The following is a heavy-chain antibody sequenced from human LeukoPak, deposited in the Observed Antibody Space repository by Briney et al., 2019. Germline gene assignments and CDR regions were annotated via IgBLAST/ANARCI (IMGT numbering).Heavy chain of an antibody. CDR3: ARVDSSGWYLDDAFDI. D-gene: IGHD6-19*01. CDR2: ISSSSSYI. Sequence: PGGSLRLSCATSGFSFSSYAMSWVRQAPGKGLEWVSSISSSSSYIYYADSVKGRFTISRDNAKNSLYLQMNSLRAEDTAVYYCARVDSSGWYLDDAFDIWGQGTMVTVSS. V-gene: IGHV3-21*01. CDR1: GFSFSSYA. J-gene: IGHJ3*02.